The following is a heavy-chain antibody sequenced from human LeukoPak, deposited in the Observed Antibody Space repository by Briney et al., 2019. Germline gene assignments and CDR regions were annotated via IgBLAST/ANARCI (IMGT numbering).Heavy chain of an antibody. CDR2: IYYSGST. Sequence: PSETLSLTCTVSGDSISSSSYYWGWIRQPPGKGLEWIGSIYYSGSTYYNPSLKSRVTISVDTSKNQFSLKLSSVTAADTAVYYCARHSSRFDPWGQGTLVTVSS. J-gene: IGHJ5*02. CDR1: GDSISSSSYY. V-gene: IGHV4-39*01. CDR3: ARHSSRFDP. D-gene: IGHD2-15*01.